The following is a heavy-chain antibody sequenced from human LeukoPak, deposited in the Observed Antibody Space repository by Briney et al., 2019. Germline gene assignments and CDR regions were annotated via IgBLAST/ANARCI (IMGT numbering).Heavy chain of an antibody. CDR1: GFTFSDYW. CDR2: IKQDGSQR. D-gene: IGHD6-6*01. Sequence: GGPLRLSCTASGFTFSDYWMTWVRQAPGKGPEWVPNIKQDGSQRYYVDSVRGRFTISRDNAKNSLFLQMNGLRAEDTAVYYCARRGGSSSRRSPIDYWGQGTLVTVSS. CDR3: ARRGGSSSRRSPIDY. J-gene: IGHJ4*02. V-gene: IGHV3-7*01.